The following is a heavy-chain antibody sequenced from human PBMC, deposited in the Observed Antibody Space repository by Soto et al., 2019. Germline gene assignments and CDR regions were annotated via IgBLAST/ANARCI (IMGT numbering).Heavy chain of an antibody. CDR2: ISYDGSNK. CDR1: GFTFSSYG. D-gene: IGHD3-22*01. V-gene: IGHV3-30*03. J-gene: IGHJ4*02. CDR3: ARGQITMIVVASAGYYFDY. Sequence: GGSLRLSCAASGFTFSSYGMHWVRQAPGKGLEWVAVISYDGSNKYYADSVKGRFTISRDNSKNTLYLQMNSLRAEDTAVYYCARGQITMIVVASAGYYFDYWGQGTLVTVSS.